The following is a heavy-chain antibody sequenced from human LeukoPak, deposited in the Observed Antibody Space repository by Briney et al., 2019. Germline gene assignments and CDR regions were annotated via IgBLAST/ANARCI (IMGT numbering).Heavy chain of an antibody. CDR1: GFTFSSYS. CDR2: ISSSSSYI. V-gene: IGHV3-21*01. J-gene: IGHJ4*02. Sequence: GGSLRLSCAASGFTFSSYSMNWVGQAPGKGLEWVSSISSSSSYIYYADSVKGRFTISRDNAKNSLYLQMNSLRAEDTAVYYCARGPLETGFDYWGQGTLVTVSS. CDR3: ARGPLETGFDY. D-gene: IGHD2-21*02.